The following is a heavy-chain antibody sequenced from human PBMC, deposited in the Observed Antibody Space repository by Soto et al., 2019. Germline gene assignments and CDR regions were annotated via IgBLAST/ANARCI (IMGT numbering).Heavy chain of an antibody. V-gene: IGHV1-46*01. CDR1: GYTFTSYY. Sequence: ASVKVSCKASGYTFTSYYMHWVRQAPGQGLEWMGIINPSGGNTNYAQKLRGRVTMTTDTSTSTAYMELRSLRSDDTAVYYCARERGGYSYGDYWGQGALVTVSS. CDR2: INPSGGNT. D-gene: IGHD5-18*01. J-gene: IGHJ4*02. CDR3: ARERGGYSYGDY.